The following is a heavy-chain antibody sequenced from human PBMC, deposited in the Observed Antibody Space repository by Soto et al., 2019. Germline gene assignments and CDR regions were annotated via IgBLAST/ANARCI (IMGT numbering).Heavy chain of an antibody. D-gene: IGHD2-2*01. Sequence: EVQLVESGGGLVKPGGSLTLSCAASGFSFSSYTINWVRQAPGKGLEWVSSISSSSRYIYYADSVKGRFAISRDNAKNSLFLQMNSLRAEDTAVHYCARKGIVLVPGGMPYFEAFDFWGQGTVVTVSS. CDR3: ARKGIVLVPGGMPYFEAFDF. J-gene: IGHJ3*01. CDR1: GFSFSSYT. V-gene: IGHV3-21*01. CDR2: ISSSSRYI.